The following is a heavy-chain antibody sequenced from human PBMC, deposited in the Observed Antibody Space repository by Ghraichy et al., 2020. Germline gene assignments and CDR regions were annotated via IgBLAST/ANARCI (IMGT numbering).Heavy chain of an antibody. J-gene: IGHJ6*02. CDR3: ARWGGSHLTYFYVMDV. D-gene: IGHD1-26*01. V-gene: IGHV3-21*01. Sequence: ISSDSNYIYYADSMEGRFTISRDNAKNSLYLQMNSLRAEDTAIYYCARWGGSHLTYFYVMDVWGQGTMVTFS. CDR2: ISSDSNYI.